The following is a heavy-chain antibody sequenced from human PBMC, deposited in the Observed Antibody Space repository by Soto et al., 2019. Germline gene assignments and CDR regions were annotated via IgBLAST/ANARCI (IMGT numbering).Heavy chain of an antibody. CDR1: GGSISSSSYY. V-gene: IGHV4-39*07. CDR3: ARDRYSSGYYDY. Sequence: PSETLSLTCTVSGGSISSSSYYWGWIRQPPGKGLEWIGSIYYSGSTNYNPSLKSRVTISVDTSKNQFSLKLSSVTAADTAVYYCARDRYSSGYYDYWGQGTLVTVSS. D-gene: IGHD3-22*01. CDR2: IYYSGST. J-gene: IGHJ4*02.